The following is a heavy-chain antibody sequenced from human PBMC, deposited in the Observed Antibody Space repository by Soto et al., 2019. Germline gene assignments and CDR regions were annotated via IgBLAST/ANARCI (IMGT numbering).Heavy chain of an antibody. CDR2: IYHSGST. V-gene: IGHV4-30-2*01. D-gene: IGHD3-10*01. CDR1: GGSISSGGYS. CDR3: ARAPSTPYGSGRFYYYGMDV. Sequence: PSETLSLTCAVSGGSISSGGYSWSWIRQPPGKGLEWIGYIYHSGSTYYNPSLKSRVTISVDRSKNQFSLKLSSVTAADTAVYYCARAPSTPYGSGRFYYYGMDVWGQGTTVTVSS. J-gene: IGHJ6*02.